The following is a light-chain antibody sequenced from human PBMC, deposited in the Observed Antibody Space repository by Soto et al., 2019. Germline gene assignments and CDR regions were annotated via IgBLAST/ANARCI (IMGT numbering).Light chain of an antibody. CDR1: QDISKD. CDR3: LQDHDYPRT. J-gene: IGKJ1*01. V-gene: IGKV1-6*01. CDR2: SAT. Sequence: AIQMTQSPTSLSASVGDRVIITCRASQDISKDLGWYQQKPGKAPKFLIYSATSTQSGVPSTFSGSGFGTDFTLTNRSLQPEDFATYYCLQDHDYPRTFGQGTKVEF.